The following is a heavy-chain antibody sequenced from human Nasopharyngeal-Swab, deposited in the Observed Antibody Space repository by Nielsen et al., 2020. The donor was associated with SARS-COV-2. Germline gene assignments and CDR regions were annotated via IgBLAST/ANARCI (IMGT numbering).Heavy chain of an antibody. CDR3: AKGGGYSYGYDY. CDR2: ISWSSGSI. Sequence: WIRQPPGKGLEWVSGISWSSGSIGYADSVKGRFTISRDNAKNSLYLQMNSLRAEDTALYYCAKGGGYSYGYDYWGQGTLVTVSS. J-gene: IGHJ4*02. V-gene: IGHV3-9*01. D-gene: IGHD5-18*01.